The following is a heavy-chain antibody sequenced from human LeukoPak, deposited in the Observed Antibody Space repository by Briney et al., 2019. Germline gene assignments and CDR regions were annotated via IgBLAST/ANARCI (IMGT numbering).Heavy chain of an antibody. V-gene: IGHV3-23*01. J-gene: IGHJ3*02. CDR3: AKASGYSYGYGSGAFDI. CDR1: GFTFSSYA. D-gene: IGHD5-18*01. CDR2: ISGSGGST. Sequence: PGGSLRLSCAASGFTFSSYAMSWIRQAPGKGLEWVSAISGSGGSTYYADSVKGRFTISRDNSKNTLYLQMNSLRAEDTAVYYCAKASGYSYGYGSGAFDIWGQGTMVTVSS.